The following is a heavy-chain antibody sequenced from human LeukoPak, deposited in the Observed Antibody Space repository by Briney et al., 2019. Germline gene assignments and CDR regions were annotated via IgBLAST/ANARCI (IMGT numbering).Heavy chain of an antibody. V-gene: IGHV1-69*13. CDR1: GGTFSSYA. Sequence: SVKVSCKASGGTFSSYAISWVRQAPGQGLEWMGGIIPIFGTANYAQKFQGRVTITADESTSTAYMELSSLRSEDTAVYYCARDRLGDTAMVGGEFDYWGQGPLVTVSS. CDR2: IIPIFGTA. CDR3: ARDRLGDTAMVGGEFDY. D-gene: IGHD5-18*01. J-gene: IGHJ4*02.